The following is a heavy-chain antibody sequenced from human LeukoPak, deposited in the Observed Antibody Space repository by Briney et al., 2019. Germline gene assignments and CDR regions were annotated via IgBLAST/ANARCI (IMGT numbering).Heavy chain of an antibody. CDR1: GFTFISYS. Sequence: PGGALILYCAASGFTFISYSMNWVRQTPGKGLEWVSSISSSSSYIYYADSVKGRFTISSDNSNHTLYLQMNSLRAEDTAVYYCAHTTMYQIDYWGQGNLVTVSS. CDR3: AHTTMYQIDY. D-gene: IGHD2-2*01. J-gene: IGHJ4*02. CDR2: ISSSSSYI. V-gene: IGHV3-21*04.